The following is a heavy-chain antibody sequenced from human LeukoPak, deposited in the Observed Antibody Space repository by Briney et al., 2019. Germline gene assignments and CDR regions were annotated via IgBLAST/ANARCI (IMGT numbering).Heavy chain of an antibody. D-gene: IGHD3-22*01. J-gene: IGHJ5*02. Sequence: SETLSLTCAVYGGSFSGYYWSWIRQPPGKGLEWIGEINHSGSTNYNPSLKSRVTISVDTSKNQFSLKLSSATAADTAVYYCARGLTEYYYDSSGYYYFRWFDPWGQGTLVTVSS. V-gene: IGHV4-34*01. CDR2: INHSGST. CDR3: ARGLTEYYYDSSGYYYFRWFDP. CDR1: GGSFSGYY.